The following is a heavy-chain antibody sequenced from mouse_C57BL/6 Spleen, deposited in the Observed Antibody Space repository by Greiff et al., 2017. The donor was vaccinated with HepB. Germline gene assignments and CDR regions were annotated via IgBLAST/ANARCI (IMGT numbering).Heavy chain of an antibody. V-gene: IGHV5-4*01. D-gene: IGHD2-3*01. CDR2: ISDGGSYT. Sequence: DVHLVESGGGLVKPGGSLKLSCAASGFTFSSYAMSWVRQTPEKRLEWVATISDGGSYTYYPDNVKGRFTISRDNAKNNLYLQMSHLKSEDTAMYYSAREGDGYYAWFAYWGQGTLVTVSA. CDR1: GFTFSSYA. CDR3: AREGDGYYAWFAY. J-gene: IGHJ3*01.